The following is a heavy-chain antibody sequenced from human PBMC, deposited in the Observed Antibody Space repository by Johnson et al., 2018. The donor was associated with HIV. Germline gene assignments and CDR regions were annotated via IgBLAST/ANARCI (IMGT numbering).Heavy chain of an antibody. CDR2: INWSGGNT. CDR1: VFTLDDYG. Sequence: VQLLESGGGVVRPGGSLRLSCAASVFTLDDYGMSWVRQAPWKGLEWVSGINWSGGNTDYADSVKGRFTISRDNAKNSLYLQMNSLRAEDTAVYYCARPGDTTMVSAFDIWGQGTMVTISS. J-gene: IGHJ3*02. CDR3: ARPGDTTMVSAFDI. V-gene: IGHV3-20*04. D-gene: IGHD5-18*01.